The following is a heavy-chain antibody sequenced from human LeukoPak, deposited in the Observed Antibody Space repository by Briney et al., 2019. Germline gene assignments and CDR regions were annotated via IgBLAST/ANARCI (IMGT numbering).Heavy chain of an antibody. CDR2: ISGSGGST. D-gene: IGHD2-2*01. CDR1: GFTFSSYA. Sequence: PGGSLRLSCAASGFTFSSYAMSWVRLAPGKGLEWVSAISGSGGSTYYADSVKGRFTISRDNSKNTLYLQMNSLRAEDTAVYYCASEVGYCRSTSCYGMYYYYYGMDVWGKGTTVTVSS. V-gene: IGHV3-23*01. CDR3: ASEVGYCRSTSCYGMYYYYYGMDV. J-gene: IGHJ6*04.